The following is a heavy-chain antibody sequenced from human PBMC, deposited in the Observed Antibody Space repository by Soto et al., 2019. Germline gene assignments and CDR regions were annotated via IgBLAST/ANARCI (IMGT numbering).Heavy chain of an antibody. Sequence: PSETLSLTCTVSGGSISSYYWSWIRQPPGKGLEWIGYIYYSGSTNYNPSLKSRVTISVDTSKNQFSLKLSSVTAADTAVYYCARAGSGWSNWFDPWGQGTLVTVSS. CDR3: ARAGSGWSNWFDP. V-gene: IGHV4-59*01. J-gene: IGHJ5*02. CDR1: GGSISSYY. CDR2: IYYSGST. D-gene: IGHD6-19*01.